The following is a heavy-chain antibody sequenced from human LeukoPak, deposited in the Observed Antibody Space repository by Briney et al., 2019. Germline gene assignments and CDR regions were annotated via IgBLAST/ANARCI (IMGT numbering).Heavy chain of an antibody. V-gene: IGHV3-23*01. CDR1: GFTFSSYA. J-gene: IGHJ4*02. Sequence: GGSLRLSCAASGFTFSSYAMNWVRQAPGKGLEWVSGISGSGGSTYYADSVKGRFTISRDNSKNTLYLQMNSLRAKDTAVYYCAKDIAAAGRSKVDYWGQGTLVTVSS. D-gene: IGHD6-13*01. CDR2: ISGSGGST. CDR3: AKDIAAAGRSKVDY.